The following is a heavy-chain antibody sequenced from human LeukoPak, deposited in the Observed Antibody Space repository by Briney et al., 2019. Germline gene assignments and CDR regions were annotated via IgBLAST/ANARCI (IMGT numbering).Heavy chain of an antibody. CDR2: INAGNGNR. D-gene: IGHD2-2*01. CDR1: GYTFTSYA. CDR3: ARQPPEYCSSTSCYYYYGMDV. V-gene: IGHV1-3*01. J-gene: IGHJ6*02. Sequence: ASVKVSCKASGYTFTSYAIHWVRQAPGQRLEWMGWINAGNGNRKYSQKFQGRVTITRDTSASTAYMELSSLRSEDTAVYYCARQPPEYCSSTSCYYYYGMDVWGQGTTVTVSS.